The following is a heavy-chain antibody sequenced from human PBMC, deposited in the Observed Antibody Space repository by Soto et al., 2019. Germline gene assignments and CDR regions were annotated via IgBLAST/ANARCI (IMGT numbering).Heavy chain of an antibody. CDR1: GGSISSSSYY. V-gene: IGHV4-39*01. Sequence: SETLSLTCTVSGGSISSSSYYWGWIRQPPGKGLEWIGSIYYSGSTYYNPSLKCRVTISVDTYKNRFSLKLSSVTAAETAVYYCASRFNTYYYGSGSFLDAFDIWGQGTMVTVSS. J-gene: IGHJ3*02. D-gene: IGHD3-10*01. CDR3: ASRFNTYYYGSGSFLDAFDI. CDR2: IYYSGST.